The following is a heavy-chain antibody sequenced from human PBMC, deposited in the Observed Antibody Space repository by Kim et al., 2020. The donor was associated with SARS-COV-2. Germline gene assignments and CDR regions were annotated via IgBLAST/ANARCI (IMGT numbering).Heavy chain of an antibody. V-gene: IGHV3-48*02. CDR3: ARGRGSYFRRCIDY. CDR1: GFTFSSYS. Sequence: GGSLRLSCAASGFTFSSYSMNWVRQAPGKGLEWVSYISSSSSTIYYADSVKGRFTISRDNAKNSLYLQMNSLRDEDTAVYYCARGRGSYFRRCIDYWGQRTLVTVSS. CDR2: ISSSSSTI. D-gene: IGHD1-26*01. J-gene: IGHJ4*02.